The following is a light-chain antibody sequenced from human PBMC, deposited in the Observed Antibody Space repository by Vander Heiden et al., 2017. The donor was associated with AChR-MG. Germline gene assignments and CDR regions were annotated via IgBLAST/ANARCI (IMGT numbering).Light chain of an antibody. J-gene: IGLJ1*01. CDR2: LNSDGSH. CDR1: SGHSSYA. Sequence: QLVLTQSPSASASLGASVKLTCTLSSGHSSYAIAWHQQQPEKGPRYLMRLNSDGSHSKGDGIPDRFSGSSSGAERYLTISSLQSEDEADYYCQTWGTGVAVFGTGTKVT. V-gene: IGLV4-69*02. CDR3: QTWGTGVAV.